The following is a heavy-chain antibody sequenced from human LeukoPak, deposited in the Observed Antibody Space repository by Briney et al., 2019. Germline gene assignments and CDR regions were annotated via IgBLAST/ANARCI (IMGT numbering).Heavy chain of an antibody. Sequence: QAGGSLRLSCAASGFTFSSYAMHWVRQAPGKGLEWVAVISYDGSNKYYADSVKGRFTISRDNSKNTLYLQMNSLRAEDTAVYYCASGTVTTGYWGQGTLVTVSS. CDR3: ASGTVTTGY. CDR1: GFTFSSYA. CDR2: ISYDGSNK. V-gene: IGHV3-30-3*02. D-gene: IGHD4-17*01. J-gene: IGHJ4*02.